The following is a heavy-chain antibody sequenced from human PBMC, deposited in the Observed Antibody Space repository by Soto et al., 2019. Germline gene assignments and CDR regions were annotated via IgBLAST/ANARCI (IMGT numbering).Heavy chain of an antibody. V-gene: IGHV3-33*01. CDR2: TWYDESNK. J-gene: IGHJ3*01. CDR1: GFTFSTYV. CDR3: ATLLDAFDL. Sequence: PGGSLRLSCAASGFTFSTYVMHWVRQAPGKGLEWVAVTWYDESNKYYAESVKGRFTVFRDNSKNTLYLQMNSLRAEDTALYYCATLLDAFDLWGQGTMVTVSS.